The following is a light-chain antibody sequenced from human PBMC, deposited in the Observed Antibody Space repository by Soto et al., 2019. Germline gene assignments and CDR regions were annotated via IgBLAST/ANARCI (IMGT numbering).Light chain of an antibody. CDR2: DDS. CDR1: NIGSES. CDR3: QVCDSSSDHLHVV. V-gene: IGLV3-21*02. Sequence: SYELTQPPSVSVAPGQAARITCGGNNIGSESVHWYQQKPGQAPVLVVYDDSDRPSGIPGRFSGSNSGNTATLTISRVEDGDEDDYYCQVCDSSSDHLHVVFGGGTKLTVL. J-gene: IGLJ2*01.